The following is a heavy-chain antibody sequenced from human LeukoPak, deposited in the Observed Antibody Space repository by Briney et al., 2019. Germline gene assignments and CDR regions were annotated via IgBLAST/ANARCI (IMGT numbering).Heavy chain of an antibody. CDR1: GYTFTSYG. CDR2: ISAYNGNT. D-gene: IGHD6-13*01. CDR3: ARPKIAAAGTGVFAFDI. J-gene: IGHJ3*02. V-gene: IGHV1-18*01. Sequence: APVKVSCKASGYTFTSYGISWVRQAPGQGLEWMGWISAYNGNTNYAQKLQGRVTMTTDTSTSTAYMELRSLRSDDTAVYYCARPKIAAAGTGVFAFDIWGQGTMVTVSS.